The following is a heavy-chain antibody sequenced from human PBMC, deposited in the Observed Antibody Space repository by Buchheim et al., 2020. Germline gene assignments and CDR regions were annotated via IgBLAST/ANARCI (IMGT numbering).Heavy chain of an antibody. J-gene: IGHJ4*02. Sequence: QVQLQESGPGLVKPSETLSLTCTVSGGSISSYYWSWIRQPPGKGLEWIGYIYYSGSTNYNPPLKSRVTISVDTSKNQFSLKLSSVTAADTAVYYCARALLYYDILTGYYPAYYFDYWGQGTL. V-gene: IGHV4-59*01. D-gene: IGHD3-9*01. CDR3: ARALLYYDILTGYYPAYYFDY. CDR1: GGSISSYY. CDR2: IYYSGST.